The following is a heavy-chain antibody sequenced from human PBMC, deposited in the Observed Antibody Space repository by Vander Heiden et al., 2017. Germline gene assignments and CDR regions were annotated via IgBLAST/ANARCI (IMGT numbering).Heavy chain of an antibody. V-gene: IGHV3-33*01. D-gene: IGHD5-12*01. CDR3: AREIVDIVATIGNWFDP. J-gene: IGHJ5*02. CDR2: IWYDGSNK. Sequence: QVQLVESGGGVVQPGRSLRLSCAASGFTFSSYGMHWFRQAPGKGLEWVAGIWYDGSNKYYADSVKGRFNISRDNSKNTLYLQMNSLRAEDTAVYYCAREIVDIVATIGNWFDPWGQGTLVTVSS. CDR1: GFTFSSYG.